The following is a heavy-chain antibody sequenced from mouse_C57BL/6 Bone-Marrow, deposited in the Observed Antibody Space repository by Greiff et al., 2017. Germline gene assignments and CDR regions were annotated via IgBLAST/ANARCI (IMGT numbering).Heavy chain of an antibody. CDR3: ARPPYYYGSSLYAMDY. D-gene: IGHD1-1*01. CDR1: GYTFTSYW. V-gene: IGHV1-50*01. CDR2: IDPSDSST. J-gene: IGHJ4*01. Sequence: QQSCKASGYTFTSYWMQWVKQRPGQGLEWIGEIDPSDSSTNYNQKFKGKATLTVDTSSSTAYMQLSSLTSEDSAVYYCARPPYYYGSSLYAMDYWGQGTSVTVSS.